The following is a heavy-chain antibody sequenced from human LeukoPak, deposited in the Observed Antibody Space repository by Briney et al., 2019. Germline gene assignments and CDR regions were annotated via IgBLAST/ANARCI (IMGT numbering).Heavy chain of an antibody. D-gene: IGHD6-13*01. CDR2: ISSSSDYR. V-gene: IGHV3-21*01. CDR3: ARGDIAAADGGFDY. J-gene: IGHJ4*02. CDR1: GFTFSYYS. Sequence: GGSLRLSCAASGFTFSYYSMNWVRQAPGKGLEWVSSISSSSDYRYYADSLKGRFAISRDNAKNSLYLQMNSLRAEDTAVYYCARGDIAAADGGFDYWGQGTLVTVSS.